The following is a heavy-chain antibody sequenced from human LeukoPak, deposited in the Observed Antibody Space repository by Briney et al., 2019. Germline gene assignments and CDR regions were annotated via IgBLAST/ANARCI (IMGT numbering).Heavy chain of an antibody. D-gene: IGHD5/OR15-5a*01. Sequence: PGGSLRLSCAAAGSTFNGHWMSWVRQAPGKGLEWVASIRQNGNEKYYVDPVKGRFIISRDNAENSLSLQMNSLRDEDAAMYYCARLLGGSTIYDLWGQGTLVTVSS. CDR1: GSTFNGHW. CDR2: IRQNGNEK. J-gene: IGHJ5*02. CDR3: ARLLGGSTIYDL. V-gene: IGHV3-7*01.